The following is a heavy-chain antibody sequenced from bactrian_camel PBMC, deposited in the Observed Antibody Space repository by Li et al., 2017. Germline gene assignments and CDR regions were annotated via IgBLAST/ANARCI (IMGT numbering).Heavy chain of an antibody. CDR2: IDTDGST. CDR1: GYTYNRYC. Sequence: QVQLVESGGGSVEAGGSLTLTCVASGYTYNRYCMGWFRLAPGKEREGVAIIDTDGSTFYAVSVTGRFTISQDYSKNTLSLQMNSLKPEDTAVYYCQARFLGHWGQGTQVTVS. D-gene: IGHD1*01. V-gene: IGHV3S9*01. CDR3: QARFLGH. J-gene: IGHJ4*01.